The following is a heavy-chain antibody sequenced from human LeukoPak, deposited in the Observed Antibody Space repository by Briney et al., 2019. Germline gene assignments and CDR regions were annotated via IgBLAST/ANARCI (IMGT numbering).Heavy chain of an antibody. Sequence: GGSLRLSCAASGFTFSSYEMNWVRQAPGKGLDWVSYISSSGSTIYYADSVKGRFTISRDNAKNSLYLQMNSLRAEDTAVYYCARPYCSGGSCYPQSYYFDYWGQGTLVTVSS. V-gene: IGHV3-48*03. D-gene: IGHD2-15*01. CDR3: ARPYCSGGSCYPQSYYFDY. CDR1: GFTFSSYE. J-gene: IGHJ4*02. CDR2: ISSSGSTI.